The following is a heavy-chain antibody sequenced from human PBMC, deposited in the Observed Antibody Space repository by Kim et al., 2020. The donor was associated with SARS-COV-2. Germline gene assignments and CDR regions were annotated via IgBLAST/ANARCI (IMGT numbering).Heavy chain of an antibody. CDR3: ARLQLDILTYDYGDY. J-gene: IGHJ4*02. D-gene: IGHD3-9*01. CDR1: GYTFTDYY. V-gene: IGHV1-2*02. Sequence: ASVKVSCKASGYTFTDYYMHWVRRAPGQGLEWLGWINPNNGGTNYAQNFQGRVTMTRDTSISTAYMELSRLRSDDTAVYYCARLQLDILTYDYGDYWGQGTLVTVSS. CDR2: INPNNGGT.